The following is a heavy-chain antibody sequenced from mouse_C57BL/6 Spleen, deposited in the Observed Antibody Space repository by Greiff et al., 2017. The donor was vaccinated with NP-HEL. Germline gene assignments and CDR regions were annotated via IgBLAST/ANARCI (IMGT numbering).Heavy chain of an antibody. D-gene: IGHD2-2*01. CDR3: ARGGYPGRFFDY. Sequence: QVQLQQSGAELVRPGASVKLSCKASGYTFTDYYINWVKQRPGQGLEWIARIYPGSGNTYYNEKFKGKATLTAEKSSSTAYMQLSSLTSEDSAVYFCARGGYPGRFFDYWGQGTTLTVSS. V-gene: IGHV1-76*01. J-gene: IGHJ2*01. CDR2: IYPGSGNT. CDR1: GYTFTDYY.